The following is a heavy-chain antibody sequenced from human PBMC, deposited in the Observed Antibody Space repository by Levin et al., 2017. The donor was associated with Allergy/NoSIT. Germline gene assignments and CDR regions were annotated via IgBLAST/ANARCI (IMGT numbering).Heavy chain of an antibody. D-gene: IGHD3-10*01. V-gene: IGHV3-23*01. CDR2: ISGSGGST. Sequence: GESLKISCAASGFTFSIHAMSWVRQAPGKGLEWVSGISGSGGSTYYADSVRGRFTISRDNSRDTLYLQMNILRAEDTASYYCVKDAPLTYYFGSGINMNWGDAFDIWGQGTMVTVSS. J-gene: IGHJ3*02. CDR1: GFTFSIHA. CDR3: VKDAPLTYYFGSGINMNWGDAFDI.